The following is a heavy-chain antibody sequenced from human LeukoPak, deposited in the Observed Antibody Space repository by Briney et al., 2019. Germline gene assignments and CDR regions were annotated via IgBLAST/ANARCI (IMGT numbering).Heavy chain of an antibody. J-gene: IGHJ4*02. CDR2: MNPNSGNT. Sequence: GASVKVSCKASGYTFTTYNINWVRQAPGQGLGWMGWMNPNSGNTGYAQKFQGRVTMTRNTSISTAYMELSSLRSEDTAVYYCARAPITQNFDYWGQGTLVTVSS. CDR3: ARAPITQNFDY. V-gene: IGHV1-8*02. D-gene: IGHD3-10*01. CDR1: GYTFTTYN.